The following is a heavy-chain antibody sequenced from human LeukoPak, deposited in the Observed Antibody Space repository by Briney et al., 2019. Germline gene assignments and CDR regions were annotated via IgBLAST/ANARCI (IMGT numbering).Heavy chain of an antibody. Sequence: ASVKVSCKASGYTFTGYYMHWVRQAPGQGLEWMGWINPNSGGTNYAQKFQGRVTMTRDTSISTAYMELRSLRSDDTAVYYCAREDFSDSSASDYWGQGTLVTVSS. V-gene: IGHV1-2*02. J-gene: IGHJ4*02. CDR2: INPNSGGT. D-gene: IGHD3-22*01. CDR1: GYTFTGYY. CDR3: AREDFSDSSASDY.